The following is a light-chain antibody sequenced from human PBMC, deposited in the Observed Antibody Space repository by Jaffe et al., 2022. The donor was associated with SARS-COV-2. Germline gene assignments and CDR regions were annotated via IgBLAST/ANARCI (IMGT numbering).Light chain of an antibody. CDR1: QSISTW. Sequence: DIQMTQSPSTLSASVGDRVTINCRASQSISTWLAWYQQKPGKAPKLLIFKASSLESGVPSRFSGSGSGTEFTLSISSLQPDDFATYYCQQYNSFPLTFGGGTKVEIK. V-gene: IGKV1-5*03. J-gene: IGKJ4*01. CDR3: QQYNSFPLT. CDR2: KAS.